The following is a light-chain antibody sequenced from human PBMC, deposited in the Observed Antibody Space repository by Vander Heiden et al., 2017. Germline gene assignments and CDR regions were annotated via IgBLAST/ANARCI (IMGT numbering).Light chain of an antibody. Sequence: QSVLTQPPSVSGAPGQRIIISCTGRSSNIGAGYGVHWYQQLPETASNLLIYGNTNRPSGVPDRFSASKSGTSASLAITGLQAEDEADYYCQSYDSSLSVVFGGGTKLTVL. V-gene: IGLV1-40*01. J-gene: IGLJ2*01. CDR2: GNT. CDR3: QSYDSSLSVV. CDR1: SSNIGAGYG.